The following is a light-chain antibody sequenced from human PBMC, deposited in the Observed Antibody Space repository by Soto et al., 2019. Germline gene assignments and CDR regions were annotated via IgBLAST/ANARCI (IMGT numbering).Light chain of an antibody. V-gene: IGKV3-15*01. CDR3: QQYNNWPPIT. CDR2: GAS. Sequence: EMVLTQSPATLSVSPGVRATLSCRASQSVSSNLAWYQQKPGQAPRLLIYGASTRATGIPARFSGSGSGTEFTLTISSLQSEDFAVYYCQQYNNWPPITFGQGTRLEIK. CDR1: QSVSSN. J-gene: IGKJ5*01.